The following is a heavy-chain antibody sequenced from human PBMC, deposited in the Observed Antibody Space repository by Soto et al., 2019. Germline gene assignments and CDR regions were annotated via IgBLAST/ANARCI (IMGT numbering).Heavy chain of an antibody. V-gene: IGHV3-23*01. CDR3: AKRRGAGGHFDY. Sequence: GGSLRLSCAASGFTFSSYAMVWVRQGPGKGLEWVAVVSIGGSTHYADSVRGRFTISRDNSKNTLSLQMNSLTAEDTAVYFCAKRRGAGGHFDYWGQGALVTVSS. CDR2: VSIGGST. D-gene: IGHD2-15*01. CDR1: GFTFSSYA. J-gene: IGHJ4*02.